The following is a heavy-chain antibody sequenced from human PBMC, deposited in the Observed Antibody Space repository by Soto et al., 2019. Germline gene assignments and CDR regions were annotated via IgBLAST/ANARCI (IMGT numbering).Heavy chain of an antibody. J-gene: IGHJ4*02. Sequence: EVQLAESGGALVQPGRSLRLSCVASGFPFDDYAIHWVRQTPGKGLEWVSGLTWNGEVIGYTDSVKGRFTISRDNAKNSLYLEMNSLRPEDTALYYCVKDSESSGYLTHLDYWGQGTLVTVSS. V-gene: IGHV3-9*01. CDR3: VKDSESSGYLTHLDY. CDR1: GFPFDDYA. D-gene: IGHD3-22*01. CDR2: LTWNGEVI.